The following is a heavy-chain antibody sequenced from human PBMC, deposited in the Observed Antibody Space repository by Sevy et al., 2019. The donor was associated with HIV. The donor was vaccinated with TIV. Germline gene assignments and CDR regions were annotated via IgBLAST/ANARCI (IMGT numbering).Heavy chain of an antibody. CDR1: GFTFSDYV. Sequence: GGSLRLSCAASGFTFSDYVMGWVRQAPGKGLEWVANVDQDGSQKNYVASVKGRFTVSRDKAKNSLYLQMNRLRVDDTAVYYCARELWPGDYWGQGTLVTVSS. CDR3: ARELWPGDY. CDR2: VDQDGSQK. J-gene: IGHJ4*02. V-gene: IGHV3-7*01. D-gene: IGHD2-21*01.